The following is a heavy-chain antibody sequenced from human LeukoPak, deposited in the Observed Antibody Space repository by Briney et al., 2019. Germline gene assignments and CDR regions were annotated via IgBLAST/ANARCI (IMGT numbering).Heavy chain of an antibody. Sequence: GESLKISCKGSGYKFNAYWIAWVRQMPGKGLEWMGIIYPDDSDTRYSPSFQGQVTLSADKSVSIAYLQWSSLKASDTAMYYCARPNITSYYDSRGYDAFDVWGQGTMVIVYS. CDR3: ARPNITSYYDSRGYDAFDV. CDR2: IYPDDSDT. V-gene: IGHV5-51*01. CDR1: GYKFNAYW. J-gene: IGHJ3*01. D-gene: IGHD3-22*01.